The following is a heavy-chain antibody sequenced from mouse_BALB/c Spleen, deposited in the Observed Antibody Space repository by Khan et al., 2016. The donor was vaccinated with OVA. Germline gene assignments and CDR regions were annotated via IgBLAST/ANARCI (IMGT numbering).Heavy chain of an antibody. V-gene: IGHV5-6*01. CDR3: ASHLTGSFAY. Sequence: EVMLVESGGDLVKPGGSLKLSCAASGFSFSSYSMSWVRQTPDKRLEWVATISSGGDYTYYPDIVKGRFTISRDNAKNTLYLQMSSLKSEDTAMYYCASHLTGSFAYWGQVTLVTVSA. CDR1: GFSFSSYS. D-gene: IGHD4-1*01. CDR2: ISSGGDYT. J-gene: IGHJ3*01.